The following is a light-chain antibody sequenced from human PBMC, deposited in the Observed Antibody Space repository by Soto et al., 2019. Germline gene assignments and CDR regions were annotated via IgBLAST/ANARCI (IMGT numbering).Light chain of an antibody. V-gene: IGKV3-15*01. CDR2: GAS. Sequence: EIVMTQSPGTLSVSPGERATLSCRASQSVSSNLAWYQQRPGQAPALLIYGASTRATSIPARCSGSGSGTAFTIIISSLQHADVVVYYWQQDYNLLTWTFGQVTMVDI. CDR3: QQDYNLLTWT. J-gene: IGKJ1*01. CDR1: QSVSSN.